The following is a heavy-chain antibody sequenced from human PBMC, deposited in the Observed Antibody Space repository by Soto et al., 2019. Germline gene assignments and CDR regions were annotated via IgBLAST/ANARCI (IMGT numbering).Heavy chain of an antibody. V-gene: IGHV1-46*03. D-gene: IGHD2-2*01. CDR1: GYTFTSYY. CDR2: MNPSGGRT. Sequence: ASVKVSCKASGYTFTSYYMHWVRQAPGQGLEWMGIMNPSGGRTRYAQKFQGRVTMTRDTSTSTVYMELSSLRSEDTAVYYCARDLFSYCNSTSCLDAFDIWGKGKMVTVPS. CDR3: ARDLFSYCNSTSCLDAFDI. J-gene: IGHJ3*02.